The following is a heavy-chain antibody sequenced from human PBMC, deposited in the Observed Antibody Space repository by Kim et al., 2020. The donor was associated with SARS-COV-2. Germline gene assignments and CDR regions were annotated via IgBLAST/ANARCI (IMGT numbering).Heavy chain of an antibody. Sequence: GGSLRLSCAASGFTFRRYWMHWVRQAPGKGLEWVSVIVADAPTSKYADFVEGRFTISRDNAKDTLYLQMNSLRAEDPAVFYWARVGRNYGDYIVAYWGQG. CDR2: IVADAPTS. CDR1: GFTFRRYW. V-gene: IGHV3-74*03. D-gene: IGHD4-17*01. CDR3: ARVGRNYGDYIVAY. J-gene: IGHJ4*02.